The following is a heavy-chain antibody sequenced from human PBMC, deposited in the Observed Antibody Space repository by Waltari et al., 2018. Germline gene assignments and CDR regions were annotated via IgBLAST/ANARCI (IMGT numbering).Heavy chain of an antibody. V-gene: IGHV1-69*14. CDR1: GGTFSSYA. D-gene: IGHD3-3*01. J-gene: IGHJ3*02. CDR2: IIPIFGTA. CDR3: ARRLLEPTNGGSAFDI. Sequence: QVQLVQSGAEVKKPGSSVKVSCKASGGTFSSYAISWVCQAPGQGLEWMGGIIPIFGTANYAQKFQGRVTITADKSTSTAYMELSSLRSEDTAVYYCARRLLEPTNGGSAFDIWGQGTMVTVSS.